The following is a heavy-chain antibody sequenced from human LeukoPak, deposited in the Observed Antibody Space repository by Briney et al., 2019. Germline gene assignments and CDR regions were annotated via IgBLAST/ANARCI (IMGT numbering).Heavy chain of an antibody. CDR3: ARYDASRYYFDY. CDR1: GGSFSGYC. V-gene: IGHV4-34*01. J-gene: IGHJ4*02. CDR2: INHSGST. D-gene: IGHD3-3*01. Sequence: PSETLSLTCAVYGGSFSGYCCSWIRQSPGKGLEWIGEINHSGSTNYNPSLKSRVTISVDTSKNQFSLKLSSVTAADTAVYYCARYDASRYYFDYWGQGTLVTVSS.